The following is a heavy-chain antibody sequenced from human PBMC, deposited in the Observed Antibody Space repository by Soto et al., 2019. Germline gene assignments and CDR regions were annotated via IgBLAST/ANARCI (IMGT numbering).Heavy chain of an antibody. V-gene: IGHV4-59*08. Sequence: SETLSLTCTVSGGSIGTYYWSWIRQPPGKGLEWIGYIYYRGNTDYNPSLKSRVTISLDTPKNQFSLKLSSVTAADTAVYYCPRSLTTVVTMDVCGQGTTVT. CDR2: IYYRGNT. CDR1: GGSIGTYY. D-gene: IGHD4-17*01. J-gene: IGHJ6*02. CDR3: PRSLTTVVTMDV.